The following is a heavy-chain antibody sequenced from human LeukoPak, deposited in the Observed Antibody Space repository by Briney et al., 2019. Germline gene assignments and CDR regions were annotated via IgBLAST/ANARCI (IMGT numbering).Heavy chain of an antibody. Sequence: GGSLRLSCAASGFTFDDYAMHWVRQAPGKGLEWVSGISWNSGSIGYADSVKGRFTISRDNAKNSLYLQMSSLRAEDTALYYCAKDINCSSTSCYTVQDYWGQGTLVTVSS. J-gene: IGHJ4*02. CDR2: ISWNSGSI. D-gene: IGHD2-2*02. CDR1: GFTFDDYA. V-gene: IGHV3-9*01. CDR3: AKDINCSSTSCYTVQDY.